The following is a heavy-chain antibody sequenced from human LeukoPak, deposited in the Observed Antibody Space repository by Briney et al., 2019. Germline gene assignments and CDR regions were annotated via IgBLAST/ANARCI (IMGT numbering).Heavy chain of an antibody. Sequence: PGRSLRLSCTGSGFTFGDYGMSWVRQAPGKGLEWVAFIRSKAYGGTTEYAASVKGRFTISRDDSKSIDYLQMNSLKTEDTAVYYCSNSYCGGDCYSGGYFDYWGQGPLVTVSS. CDR3: SNSYCGGDCYSGGYFDY. CDR1: GFTFGDYG. D-gene: IGHD2-21*02. J-gene: IGHJ4*02. V-gene: IGHV3-49*04. CDR2: IRSKAYGGTT.